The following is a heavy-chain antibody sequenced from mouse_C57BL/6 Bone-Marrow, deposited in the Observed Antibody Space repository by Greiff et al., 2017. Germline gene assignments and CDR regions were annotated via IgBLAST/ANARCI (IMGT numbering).Heavy chain of an antibody. Sequence: QVQLQQPGAELVMPGASVKLSCKASGYTFTSYWMHWVKQRPGQGLEWIGEIDPSDSYTNYNQKFKGKSTLTVDKSSSTAYMQLSSLTSEDAAVYYWAGGVYYFDYWGQGTTLTVSS. CDR3: AGGVYYFDY. V-gene: IGHV1-69*01. J-gene: IGHJ2*01. CDR2: IDPSDSYT. CDR1: GYTFTSYW.